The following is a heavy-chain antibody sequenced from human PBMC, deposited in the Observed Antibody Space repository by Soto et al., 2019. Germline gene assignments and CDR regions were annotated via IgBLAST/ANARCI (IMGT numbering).Heavy chain of an antibody. J-gene: IGHJ2*01. CDR2: NLPLFNIS. CDR3: ARRRLGYGSWYFDP. CDR1: GGAFSSYA. V-gene: IGHV1-69*01. D-gene: IGHD3-10*01. Sequence: QVQLVQSGAVVKKPGSSVKVSCKASGGAFSSYAISWVRQAPGQGLEWMGGNLPLFNISNYAQKFKGRVNITADEPTSTAYMDLSNLTSEDTAVYYCARRRLGYGSWYFDPWGRGTLITVSS.